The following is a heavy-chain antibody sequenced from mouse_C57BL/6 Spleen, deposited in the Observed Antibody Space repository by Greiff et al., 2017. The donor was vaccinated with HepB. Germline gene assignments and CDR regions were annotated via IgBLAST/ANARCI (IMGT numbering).Heavy chain of an antibody. J-gene: IGHJ4*01. CDR2: IYPGSGST. Sequence: QVQLQQPEAELVKPGASVKMSCKASGYTFTSYWITWVKQRPGQGLEWIGDIYPGSGSTNYNEKFKSKATLTVDTSSSTAYMQLSSLTSEDSAVYYCARWAFITTVVASRGYAMDYWGQGTSVTVSS. V-gene: IGHV1-55*01. CDR3: ARWAFITTVVASRGYAMDY. D-gene: IGHD1-1*01. CDR1: GYTFTSYW.